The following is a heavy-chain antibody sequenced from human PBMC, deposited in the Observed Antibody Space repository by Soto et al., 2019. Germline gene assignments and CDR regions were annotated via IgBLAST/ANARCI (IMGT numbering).Heavy chain of an antibody. CDR1: GFTFKSYT. J-gene: IGHJ6*02. V-gene: IGHV3-30-3*01. CDR2: ISYDGSNK. D-gene: IGHD3-10*01. CDR3: ARDPLGDQYYYGMDV. Sequence: PGGSLRLSCAASGFTFKSYTFHWVRQAPGKGLAWAAAISYDGSNKYYADSVKGRFTISRDNSKNTLYLQMNSLRAEDTAVYYCARDPLGDQYYYGMDVRGQGTTVTVSS.